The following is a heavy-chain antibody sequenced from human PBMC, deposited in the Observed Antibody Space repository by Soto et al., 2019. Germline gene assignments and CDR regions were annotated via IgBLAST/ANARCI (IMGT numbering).Heavy chain of an antibody. V-gene: IGHV4-59*01. J-gene: IGHJ6*02. CDR1: GDSISSYY. Sequence: QVQLQESGPGLVKPSETLSLTCTVSGDSISSYYWSWIRQPPGKGLEWIGYIYYSGSTNYNPSLKSRVTISVDTSKNQFSLKLSSVTAADTAVYYCARFSSSYPPYYYGMDVWGQGTTVTVSS. D-gene: IGHD6-6*01. CDR2: IYYSGST. CDR3: ARFSSSYPPYYYGMDV.